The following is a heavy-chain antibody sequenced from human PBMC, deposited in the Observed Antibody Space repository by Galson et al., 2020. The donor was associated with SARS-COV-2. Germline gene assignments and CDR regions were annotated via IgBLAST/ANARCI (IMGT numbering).Heavy chain of an antibody. CDR3: ARGVGATSYYYYGMDV. CDR2: ISSSSSTI. D-gene: IGHD1-26*01. V-gene: IGHV3-48*02. J-gene: IGHJ6*02. Sequence: TGRSLRLSCAASGFTFSSYSMNWVRQAPGKGLEWVSYISSSSSTIYYADSVKGRFTISRDNAKNSLYLQMNSLRDEDTAVYYCARGVGATSYYYYGMDVWGQGTTVTVSS. CDR1: GFTFSSYS.